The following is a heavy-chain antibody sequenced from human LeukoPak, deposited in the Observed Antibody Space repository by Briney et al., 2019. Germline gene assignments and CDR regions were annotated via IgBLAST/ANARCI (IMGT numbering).Heavy chain of an antibody. CDR1: GPNFNAYY. J-gene: IGHJ6*03. CDR3: ARGLTYGSGRFFYYSMDV. CDR2: INAKSGGT. Sequence: ASVKVSCKASGPNFNAYYMHWLRQAPGQGLEWMGWINAKSGGTHYPQKFQGRVTMTRDTSINTADMELSRLGPDDTAIYFCARGLTYGSGRFFYYSMDVWGRGTTVTVSS. V-gene: IGHV1-2*02. D-gene: IGHD3-10*01.